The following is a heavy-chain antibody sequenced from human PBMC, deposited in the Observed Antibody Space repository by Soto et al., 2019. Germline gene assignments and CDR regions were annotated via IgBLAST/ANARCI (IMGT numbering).Heavy chain of an antibody. J-gene: IGHJ6*02. CDR2: IYYSGST. D-gene: IGHD2-2*02. V-gene: IGHV4-31*11. Sequence: SETLSLTCAVSGGSISSGGYYWSWIRQHPGKGLEWIGYIYYSGSTYYNPSLKSRVTISVDTSKNQFSLKLSSVTAADTAVYYCARVGVCTSCYNRADYYYGMDVWGQGTTVTVSS. CDR3: ARVGVCTSCYNRADYYYGMDV. CDR1: GGSISSGGYY.